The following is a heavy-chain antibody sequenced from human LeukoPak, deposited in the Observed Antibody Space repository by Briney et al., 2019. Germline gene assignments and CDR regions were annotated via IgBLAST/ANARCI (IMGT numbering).Heavy chain of an antibody. CDR3: ARRSDDPYDAFDI. Sequence: SETLSLTCTVSGGSISSSSYYWGWIRQPPGKGLEWIGSIYYSGSTYYNPSLKSRVTISVDTSKNQFSLKLSSVTAADTAVYYCARRSDDPYDAFDIWGQGTMVTVSS. V-gene: IGHV4-39*01. CDR2: IYYSGST. CDR1: GGSISSSSYY. J-gene: IGHJ3*02. D-gene: IGHD3-16*01.